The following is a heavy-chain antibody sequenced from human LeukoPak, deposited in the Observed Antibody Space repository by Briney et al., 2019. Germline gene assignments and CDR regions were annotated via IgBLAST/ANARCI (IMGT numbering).Heavy chain of an antibody. CDR2: INSDGGVT. Sequence: GGSLRLSCAASGFTFSTYWMHWVRQAPGKGLVWVSLINSDGGVTNYADSVKGRFTISRDNAKNTPYLQMNSLRVEDTAVYYCTRGGSSPDYWGQGTLVTVSS. CDR1: GFTFSTYW. CDR3: TRGGSSPDY. J-gene: IGHJ4*02. V-gene: IGHV3-74*01. D-gene: IGHD6-6*01.